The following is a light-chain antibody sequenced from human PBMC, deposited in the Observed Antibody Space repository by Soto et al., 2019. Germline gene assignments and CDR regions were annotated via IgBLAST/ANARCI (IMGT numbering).Light chain of an antibody. CDR2: KAS. J-gene: IGKJ4*02. Sequence: IQVTQSPSAVSASVRDSLTLTRRASQSMSSWLAWYQQKPGKAPKLLIYKASGLESAVPSRFSGSGSGTAFTLTISSLQPDDFATYYCQQYDSYSPLTFGGGTKVDIK. CDR3: QQYDSYSPLT. CDR1: QSMSSW. V-gene: IGKV1-5*03.